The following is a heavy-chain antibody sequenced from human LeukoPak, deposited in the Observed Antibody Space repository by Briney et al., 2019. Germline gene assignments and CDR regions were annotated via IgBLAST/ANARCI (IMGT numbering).Heavy chain of an antibody. J-gene: IGHJ4*02. D-gene: IGHD3-10*01. CDR3: ARDYGSGSYYNLDY. CDR2: IRYDGSNK. V-gene: IGHV3-30*02. CDR1: GFTFSTYG. Sequence: SGGSLRLSCAASGFTFSTYGMHWVRQAPGKGLEWVAFIRYDGSNKYYADSVKGRFTISRDNSKNTLYLQMDSLRVEDTAVYYCARDYGSGSYYNLDYWGQGTLVTVSS.